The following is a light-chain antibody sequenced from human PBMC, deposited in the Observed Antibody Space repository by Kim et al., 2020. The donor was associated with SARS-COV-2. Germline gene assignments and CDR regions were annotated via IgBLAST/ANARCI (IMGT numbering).Light chain of an antibody. CDR3: QQYGTSPYT. J-gene: IGKJ2*01. Sequence: ENVLTQSPGTLSLSPGERATLSCRASQSVSSSYLAWYQQKPGQAPRLLIYGASRRATGIPDRFSGSGSGTDFTLTISRLEPEDFAVYYCQQYGTSPYTFGQGTKLEI. CDR1: QSVSSSY. V-gene: IGKV3-20*01. CDR2: GAS.